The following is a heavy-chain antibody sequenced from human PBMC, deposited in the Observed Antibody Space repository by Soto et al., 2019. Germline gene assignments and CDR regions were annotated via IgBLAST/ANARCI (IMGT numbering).Heavy chain of an antibody. J-gene: IGHJ4*02. CDR1: EYTFTIYY. CDR2: INPSGGST. V-gene: IGHV1-46*01. CDR3: ARGTTYYYDSSGYYAFEY. D-gene: IGHD3-22*01. Sequence: SLKVSCKASEYTFTIYYMHCVRQAPGQGLEWMGIINPSGGSTSYAQKFQGRVTMTRDTSTSTVYMELRSLRSEDTAVYYCARGTTYYYDSSGYYAFEYWGQGTLVTVSS.